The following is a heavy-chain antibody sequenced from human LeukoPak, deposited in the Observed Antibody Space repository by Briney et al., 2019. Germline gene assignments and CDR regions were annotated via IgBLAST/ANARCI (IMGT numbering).Heavy chain of an antibody. CDR3: ARGCKTIFGVVIRFDP. V-gene: IGHV4-34*01. CDR1: GGSFSGYY. D-gene: IGHD3-3*01. J-gene: IGHJ5*02. Sequence: TASETLSLTCAVYGGSFSGYYWSWIRQPPGKGLEWIGEINHSGSTNYNPPLKSRVTISVDTSKNQFSLKLSSVTAADTAVYYCARGCKTIFGVVIRFDPWGQGTLVTVSS. CDR2: INHSGST.